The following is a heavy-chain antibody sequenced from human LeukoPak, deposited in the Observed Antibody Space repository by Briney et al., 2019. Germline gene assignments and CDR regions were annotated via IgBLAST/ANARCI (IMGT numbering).Heavy chain of an antibody. CDR2: ISFDGSNK. CDR1: GFTFSAYA. V-gene: IGHV3-30*04. Sequence: PGRSLRLSCAASGFTFSAYAMHWVRQAPGKGLEWVAVISFDGSNKYYVDSVKGRFTISRDNSRNTLYLQMNSLRPEDTAVYYCARDYAAWGEQWLVGYWGQGTLVTVSS. J-gene: IGHJ4*02. CDR3: ARDYAAWGEQWLVGY. D-gene: IGHD6-19*01.